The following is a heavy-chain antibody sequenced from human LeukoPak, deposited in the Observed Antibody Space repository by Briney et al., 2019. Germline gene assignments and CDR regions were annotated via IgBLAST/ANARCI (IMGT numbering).Heavy chain of an antibody. Sequence: TSETLSLTCTVSGGSISTYYWSWIRQPPGKGLEWIGYIYYSGSTKYNPSLKSRVTISVDTSKNQFSLKLSSVTAADTAVYYCARGARAGYNLEPFDYWGQGTLVTVSS. CDR3: ARGARAGYNLEPFDY. J-gene: IGHJ4*02. D-gene: IGHD5-24*01. CDR1: GGSISTYY. CDR2: IYYSGST. V-gene: IGHV4-59*08.